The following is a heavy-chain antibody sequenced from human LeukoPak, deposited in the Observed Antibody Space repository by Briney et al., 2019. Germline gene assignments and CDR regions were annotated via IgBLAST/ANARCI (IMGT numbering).Heavy chain of an antibody. Sequence: PGGSLRLSCAASGFTFSSYSMNWVRQAPGKGLEWVSSISSSSSYIYYADSVKGRFTISRDNAKNSLYLQMNSLRAEDTAVYYCARDQDVAVVADDDSFDYWGQGTLVTVSS. J-gene: IGHJ4*02. D-gene: IGHD2-15*01. CDR1: GFTFSSYS. CDR3: ARDQDVAVVADDDSFDY. V-gene: IGHV3-21*01. CDR2: ISSSSSYI.